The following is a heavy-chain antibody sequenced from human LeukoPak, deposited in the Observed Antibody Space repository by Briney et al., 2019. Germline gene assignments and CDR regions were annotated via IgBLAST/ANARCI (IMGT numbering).Heavy chain of an antibody. CDR2: INHSGST. CDR1: GGSFSGYY. Sequence: SETLSLTCAVYGGSFSGYYWSWIRQPPGKALEWIGEINHSGSTNYNPSLKSRVTISVDTSKNQFSLKLSSVTAADTAVYYCARGCAAAGCYQFDYWGQGTLVTVSS. J-gene: IGHJ4*02. V-gene: IGHV4-34*01. CDR3: ARGCAAAGCYQFDY. D-gene: IGHD6-13*01.